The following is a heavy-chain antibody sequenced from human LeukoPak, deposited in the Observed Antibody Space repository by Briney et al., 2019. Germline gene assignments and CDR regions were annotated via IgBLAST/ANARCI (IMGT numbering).Heavy chain of an antibody. CDR1: GYTFTGYY. Sequence: ASVKVSCKASGYTFTGYYMHWVRQAPGQVLEWRGRINPNSGGTNYAQKFQGRVTMTRDTSISTAYMELSRLRSDDTAVYYCARGFRSSTSYYYYGMDVWGQGTTVTVSS. V-gene: IGHV1-2*06. D-gene: IGHD2-2*01. CDR2: INPNSGGT. J-gene: IGHJ6*02. CDR3: ARGFRSSTSYYYYGMDV.